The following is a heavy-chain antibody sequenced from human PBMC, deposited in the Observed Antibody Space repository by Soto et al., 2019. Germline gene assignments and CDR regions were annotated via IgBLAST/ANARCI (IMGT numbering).Heavy chain of an antibody. CDR3: TRNRRETGDFDF. D-gene: IGHD7-27*01. Sequence: QVQLVQSGAEVRKPGASVKVSCKASGYTFTTYDINWLRQARGQGLQWMGWMNPDSGTTGYAQTFQGRVTLTMDTSMNTAYMELSRLTYEDTAVYYCTRNRRETGDFDFWGQGTLVTVSS. V-gene: IGHV1-8*01. J-gene: IGHJ4*02. CDR2: MNPDSGTT. CDR1: GYTFTTYD.